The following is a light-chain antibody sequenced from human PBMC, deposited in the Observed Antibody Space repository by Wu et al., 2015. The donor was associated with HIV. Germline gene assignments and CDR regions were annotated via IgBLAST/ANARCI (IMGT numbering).Light chain of an antibody. Sequence: IQMTQSPSSLSASVGDRVTITCRASQSLNNWLAWYQQKPGKAPKLLIYKASSLESGVPSRFSGGGSGTEFTLTISSLQPEDSATYHCQXYNGYPITFGGGTKVE. CDR3: QXYNGYPIT. CDR2: KAS. V-gene: IGKV1-5*03. CDR1: QSLNNW. J-gene: IGKJ4*01.